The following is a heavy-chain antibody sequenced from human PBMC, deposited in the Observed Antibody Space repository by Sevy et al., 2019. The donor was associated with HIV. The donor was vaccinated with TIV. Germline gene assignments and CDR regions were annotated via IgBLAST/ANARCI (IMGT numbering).Heavy chain of an antibody. J-gene: IGHJ5*02. CDR2: ITSSGSSI. CDR1: GFTFSNYW. D-gene: IGHD3-22*01. V-gene: IGHV3-48*03. CDR3: ARNGGAYDTGFDP. Sequence: GGSLRLSCAASGFTFSNYWLSWVRQAPGKGLEWVSHITSSGSSIYYADSVKGRFTISRDNAKNSLYLQMNSLRVEDTAVYYCARNGGAYDTGFDPWGQGTLVTVSS.